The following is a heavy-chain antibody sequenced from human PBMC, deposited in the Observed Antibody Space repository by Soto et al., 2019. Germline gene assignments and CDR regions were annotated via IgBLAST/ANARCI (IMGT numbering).Heavy chain of an antibody. J-gene: IGHJ4*02. CDR2: ISAYNGNT. CDR3: ARDLPPVDY. V-gene: IGHV1-18*01. Sequence: QIKLVQSGAEVKKPGASVKVSCKASGYTFSSYHITWVRQAPGQGLEWMGGISAYNGNTNDAQNLQGRVTMTTDPSTSTAYMELRSLGSDDTAVYYCARDLPPVDYWGQGTLVTGPS. CDR1: GYTFSSYH.